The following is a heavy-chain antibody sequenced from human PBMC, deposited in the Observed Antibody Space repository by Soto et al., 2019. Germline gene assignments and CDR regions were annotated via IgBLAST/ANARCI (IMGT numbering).Heavy chain of an antibody. V-gene: IGHV4-39*01. J-gene: IGHJ4*02. CDR3: ARHQSTPNSLVTNFDY. CDR1: GGSISSSSYY. D-gene: IGHD5-18*01. CDR2: IYYSGST. Sequence: QLQLQESGPGLVKPSETLSLTCTVSGGSISSSSYYWGWIRQPPGKGLEWIGSIYYSGSTYYNPSLKSRVTISVDTSKNQFSLKLSSVTAADTAVYYCARHQSTPNSLVTNFDYWGQGTLVTVSS.